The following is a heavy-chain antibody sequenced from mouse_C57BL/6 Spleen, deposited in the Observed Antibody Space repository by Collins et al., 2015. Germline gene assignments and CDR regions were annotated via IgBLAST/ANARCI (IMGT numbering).Heavy chain of an antibody. J-gene: IGHJ4*01. CDR3: TRTMDY. Sequence: GASVTLSCKASGYTFTDYEMHWVKQTPVHGLEWIGVIDPESGGTAYNQKFKGKAILTADKSSSTAYMELRSLTSEDSAVYYCTRTMDYWGSRNLSHRLL. V-gene: IGHV1-15*01. CDR1: GYTFTDYE. CDR2: IDPESGGT.